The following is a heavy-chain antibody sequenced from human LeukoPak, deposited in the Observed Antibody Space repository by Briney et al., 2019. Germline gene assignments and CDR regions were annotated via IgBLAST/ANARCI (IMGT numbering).Heavy chain of an antibody. Sequence: PGGPLRLSCGVSGFTFSSYSKNWPRQATGEGLVCVSSISSSSSYIQYADSVKGRFTIYRHNAKNSLYLQMNSLRAEDTAVYYCARDYGGYLDYWGQGTLVTVSS. J-gene: IGHJ4*02. V-gene: IGHV3-21*01. CDR2: ISSSSSYI. CDR1: GFTFSSYS. D-gene: IGHD4/OR15-4a*01. CDR3: ARDYGGYLDY.